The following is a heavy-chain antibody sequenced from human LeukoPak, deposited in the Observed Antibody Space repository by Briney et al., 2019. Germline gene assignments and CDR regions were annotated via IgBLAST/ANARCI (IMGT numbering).Heavy chain of an antibody. J-gene: IGHJ5*02. CDR3: ARDRGRSSTSCSKTNWFDP. D-gene: IGHD2-2*01. CDR1: GYTFTGYY. Sequence: ASVKVSCKASGYTFTGYYMHWVRQAPGQGLEWMGWINPNSGGTNYAQKFQGRVTMTRDTSISTAYMELSRLRSDDTAVYYCARDRGRSSTSCSKTNWFDPWGRGTLVTVSS. CDR2: INPNSGGT. V-gene: IGHV1-2*02.